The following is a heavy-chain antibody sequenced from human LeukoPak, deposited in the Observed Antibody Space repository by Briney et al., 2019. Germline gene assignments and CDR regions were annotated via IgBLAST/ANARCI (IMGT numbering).Heavy chain of an antibody. V-gene: IGHV4-39*07. CDR1: GGSISSSSYY. J-gene: IGHJ5*02. CDR2: IYYSGST. D-gene: IGHD3-3*01. Sequence: SETLSLTCTVSGGSISSSSYYWGWIRQPPGKGLEWIGSIYYSGSTYYNPSLKSRVTISVDTSKNQFSLKLSSVTAADTAVYYCARRTIPQALLRFLEGWGFDPWGQGTLVTVSS. CDR3: ARRTIPQALLRFLEGWGFDP.